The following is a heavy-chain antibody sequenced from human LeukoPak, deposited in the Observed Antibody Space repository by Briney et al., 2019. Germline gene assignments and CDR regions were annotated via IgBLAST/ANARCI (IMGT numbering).Heavy chain of an antibody. CDR2: INSDGSST. CDR3: ARVQGHSPNGLDI. V-gene: IGHV3-74*01. CDR1: GFTFSSYW. D-gene: IGHD2-8*01. Sequence: GSLRLSCAASGFTFSSYWMHWVRQAPGKGLVWVSRINSDGSSTSYADSVKGRFTISRDNAMNTLYLQMNSLRAEDTAVYYCARVQGHSPNGLDIWGQGTMVTVSS. J-gene: IGHJ3*02.